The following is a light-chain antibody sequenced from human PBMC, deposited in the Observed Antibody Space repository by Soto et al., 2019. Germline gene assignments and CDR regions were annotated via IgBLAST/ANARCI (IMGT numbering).Light chain of an antibody. V-gene: IGKV2-28*01. CDR2: LGS. CDR3: MQALETPYT. Sequence: EIVMTQSPPSLTITPGEPASISCRSSQRLLHSNGNTFLDWYLQMPGQSPQLLIYLGSNRASGVPDRVSGSEAGTDFTLKISRVEAEDVGVYYCMQALETPYTFGQGTKLEIK. CDR1: QRLLHSNGNTF. J-gene: IGKJ2*01.